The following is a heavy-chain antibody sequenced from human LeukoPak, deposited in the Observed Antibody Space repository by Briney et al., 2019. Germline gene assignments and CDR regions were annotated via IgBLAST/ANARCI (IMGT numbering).Heavy chain of an antibody. V-gene: IGHV4-59*01. CDR2: KAYSGGT. CDR3: VRDGGEWLPDL. D-gene: IGHD3-3*01. CDR1: FGSMGTYS. Sequence: SETLSLTCTFSFGSMGTYSWCWIRQPPGKGLEWIGFKAYSGGTNYNPSLKSRVTISVDTSKGQISLNLKSVTAADTAVYYWVRDGGEWLPDLWGQGTLVTVSS. J-gene: IGHJ5*02.